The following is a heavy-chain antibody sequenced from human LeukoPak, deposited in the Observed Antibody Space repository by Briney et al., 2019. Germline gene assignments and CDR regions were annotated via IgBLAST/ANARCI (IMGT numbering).Heavy chain of an antibody. CDR3: ATEGVGSTSSSSPDY. V-gene: IGHV1-46*02. D-gene: IGHD1-26*01. J-gene: IGHJ4*02. CDR1: GYRFNSYY. Sequence: GASVKVSCKASGYRFNSYYMHWVRQAPGQGLEWMGIIDPSGGSTSYAQKFQGRVTMTRDTSTSTVYMELSSLISEDTAVYYCATEGVGSTSSSSPDYWGQGTLGTVSS. CDR2: IDPSGGST.